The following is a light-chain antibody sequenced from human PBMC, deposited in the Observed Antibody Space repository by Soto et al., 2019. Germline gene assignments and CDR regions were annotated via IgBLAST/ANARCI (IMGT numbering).Light chain of an antibody. CDR1: NSDIGYYNY. V-gene: IGLV2-14*03. CDR3: SSYTSTSTLYV. J-gene: IGLJ1*01. CDR2: DVS. Sequence: QSALTQPVSVSGSPGQSITISCTGSNSDIGYYNYVSWYQQHPGKAPTLMIYDVSNRPSGVSSRFSGSKSGNTASLTISGLQAEDEADYYCSSYTSTSTLYVFGTGTKVTVL.